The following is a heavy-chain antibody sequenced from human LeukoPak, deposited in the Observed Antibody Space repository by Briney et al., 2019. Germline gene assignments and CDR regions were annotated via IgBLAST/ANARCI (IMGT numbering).Heavy chain of an antibody. J-gene: IGHJ4*02. V-gene: IGHV3-33*06. D-gene: IGHD6-13*01. CDR1: GFTFSSYG. CDR3: AKGAAAAGTTPDY. CDR2: IWYDGSNK. Sequence: GRSQRLSCAASGFTFSSYGMHWVRQAPGKGLEWVAVIWYDGSNKYYADSVKGRFTISRDNSKNTLYLQMNSLRAEDTAVYYCAKGAAAAGTTPDYWGQGTLVTVSS.